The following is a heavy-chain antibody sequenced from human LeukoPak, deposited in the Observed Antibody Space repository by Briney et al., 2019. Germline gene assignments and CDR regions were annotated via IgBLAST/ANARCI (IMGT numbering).Heavy chain of an antibody. J-gene: IGHJ5*02. Sequence: ASVKVSCKASGYTFTHYAVHWVRQAPGQRLEWMGWINAGNGNTKYSQKFQGRVTITRDTSASTAYMELSSLRSEDTAVYYCARGEGSFYGSGSYYSEDWFDPWGQGTLVTVSS. CDR1: GYTFTHYA. D-gene: IGHD3-10*01. V-gene: IGHV1-3*01. CDR3: ARGEGSFYGSGSYYSEDWFDP. CDR2: INAGNGNT.